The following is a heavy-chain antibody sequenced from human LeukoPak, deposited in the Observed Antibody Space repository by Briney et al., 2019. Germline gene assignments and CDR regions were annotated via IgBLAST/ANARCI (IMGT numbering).Heavy chain of an antibody. V-gene: IGHV4-39*07. CDR1: GGSISSNSYY. CDR3: ARTDYYYMDV. J-gene: IGHJ6*03. CDR2: IYYSGST. Sequence: SETLSLTCTVSGGSISSNSYYWGWIRQPPGKGLEWIGSIYYSGSTYYNPSLNIRVTISVDSSKNQFSLKLSSVTAADTAVYYCARTDYYYMDVWGKGTTVTVSS.